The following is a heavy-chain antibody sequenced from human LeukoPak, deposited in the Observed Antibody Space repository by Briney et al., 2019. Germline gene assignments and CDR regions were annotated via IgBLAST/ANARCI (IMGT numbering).Heavy chain of an antibody. V-gene: IGHV1-2*02. CDR2: TNPNSGGT. Sequence: ASVKDSCKASGYTFTGYYMHWVRQAPGQGLEWMGWTNPNSGGTNYAQKFQGRVTMTRDTAISTAYMELSRLRSDDTAVYYCARDRGGQLVTGDWFDPWGQGTLVTVSS. D-gene: IGHD6-6*01. CDR3: ARDRGGQLVTGDWFDP. CDR1: GYTFTGYY. J-gene: IGHJ5*02.